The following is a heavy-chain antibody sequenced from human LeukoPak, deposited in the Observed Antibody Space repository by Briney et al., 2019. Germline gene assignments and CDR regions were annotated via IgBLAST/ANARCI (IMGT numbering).Heavy chain of an antibody. CDR3: ARESITGDRDFDY. CDR1: GFSFSSYS. D-gene: IGHD7-27*01. V-gene: IGHV3-48*01. J-gene: IGHJ4*02. CDR2: ISSGSRTI. Sequence: GGSLRLSCAASGFSFSSYSMNWVRQAPGRWLEWISYISSGSRTIFYADPVKGRFTISRDNAKNSLYLLMNNLRADDTAVYYCARESITGDRDFDYWGQGTLITVSS.